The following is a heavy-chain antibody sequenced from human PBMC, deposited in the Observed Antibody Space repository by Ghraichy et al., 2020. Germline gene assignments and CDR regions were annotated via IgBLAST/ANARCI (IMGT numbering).Heavy chain of an antibody. CDR2: IYYTGDN. CDR3: ARDEEWRGYFDL. Sequence: QTLSLTCTVSGDSVSSNRYYWSWIRQPPGKGLEWIAYIYYTGDNDYNSSLRSRVTISLDTSKNQFSLQVRSVTAADTAVYYCARDEEWRGYFDLWGRGTLVTVSS. CDR1: GDSVSSNRYY. V-gene: IGHV4-61*01. J-gene: IGHJ2*01. D-gene: IGHD3-3*01.